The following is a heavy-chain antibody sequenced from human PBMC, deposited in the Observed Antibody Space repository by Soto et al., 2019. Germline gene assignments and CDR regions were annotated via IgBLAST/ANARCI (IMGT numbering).Heavy chain of an antibody. V-gene: IGHV3-11*01. CDR2: SSSSGKTI. CDR3: ARSPVRVVSGSAYYMDV. Sequence: QVQLVESGGALVTPGGSLRLSCVASGFTFSDYYMSWIRQAPGKGLEWLSYSSSSGKTIYYADSVKGRFTISRDNSQNSGHLQINSLGGDDTAVYYCARSPVRVVSGSAYYMDVWGTGTTVTVSS. D-gene: IGHD3-10*01. J-gene: IGHJ6*03. CDR1: GFTFSDYY.